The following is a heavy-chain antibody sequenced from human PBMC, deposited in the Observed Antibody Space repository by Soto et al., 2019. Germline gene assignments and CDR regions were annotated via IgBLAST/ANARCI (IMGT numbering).Heavy chain of an antibody. CDR3: ARRPYYDFWSGYYIPPGFYYYYYGMDV. V-gene: IGHV4-34*01. D-gene: IGHD3-3*01. CDR1: GGSFSGYY. Sequence: SETLSLTCAVYGGSFSGYYWSWIRQPPGKGLEWIGEINHSGSTNYNPSLKSRVTISVDTSKNQFSLKLSSVTAADTAVYYCARRPYYDFWSGYYIPPGFYYYYYGMDVWGQGTTVTVSS. CDR2: INHSGST. J-gene: IGHJ6*02.